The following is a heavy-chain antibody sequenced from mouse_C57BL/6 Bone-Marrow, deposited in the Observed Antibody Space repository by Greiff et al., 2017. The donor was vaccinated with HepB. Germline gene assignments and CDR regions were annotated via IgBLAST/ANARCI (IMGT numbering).Heavy chain of an antibody. CDR3: ARRRGITTVVARRWYFDV. V-gene: IGHV1-55*01. CDR2: IYPGSGST. Sequence: VQLQQPGAELVKPGASVKMSCKASGYTFTSYWITWVKQRPGQGLEWIGDIYPGSGSTNYNEKFKSKATLTVDTSSSTAYMQISSLTSEDSAVYYCARRRGITTVVARRWYFDVWGTGTTVTVSS. D-gene: IGHD1-1*01. J-gene: IGHJ1*03. CDR1: GYTFTSYW.